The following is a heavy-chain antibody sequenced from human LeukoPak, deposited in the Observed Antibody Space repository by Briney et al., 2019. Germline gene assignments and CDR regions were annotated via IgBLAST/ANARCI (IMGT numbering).Heavy chain of an antibody. J-gene: IGHJ4*02. CDR3: ARGELRYFDWLLRGTYFDY. D-gene: IGHD3-9*01. Sequence: KPSVTLSFTCAVYAVTFSGNYWSWLPQPPGKGLEWIGKINHSVSASNNTTLKGRVTISVDTSKNQFSLKLSSVTAADTAVYYCARGELRYFDWLLRGTYFDYWGQGTLVTVSS. V-gene: IGHV4-34*01. CDR1: AVTFSGNY. CDR2: INHSVSA.